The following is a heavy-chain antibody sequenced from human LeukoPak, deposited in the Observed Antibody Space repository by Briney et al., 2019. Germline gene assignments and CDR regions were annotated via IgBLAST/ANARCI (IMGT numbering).Heavy chain of an antibody. CDR1: GYPVTDYY. Sequence: GASVKVSCKASGYPVTDYYIHWVRQAPGQGLEWMGWINPNSGGTNYAQRFHGRVTMTRDTSISTAYLEVSRLRFDDTAVYYCAKGLTTYHYFWSSSGGYMDVWGRGTTVTVSS. CDR3: AKGLTTYHYFWSSSGGYMDV. V-gene: IGHV1-2*02. CDR2: INPNSGGT. D-gene: IGHD3-3*01. J-gene: IGHJ6*03.